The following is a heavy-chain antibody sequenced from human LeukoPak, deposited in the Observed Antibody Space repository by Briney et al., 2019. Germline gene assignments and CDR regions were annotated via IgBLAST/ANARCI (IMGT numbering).Heavy chain of an antibody. CDR3: ARTRYSSSSLGFGDY. Sequence: GGSLRLSCAASGFTFSSHWMSWVRQAPGKGLEWVANIKQDGSEKYYVDSVKGRFTISRDNAKNSLYLQMNSLRAEDTAVYYCARTRYSSSSLGFGDYWGQGTLVTVSS. CDR2: IKQDGSEK. J-gene: IGHJ4*02. D-gene: IGHD6-6*01. CDR1: GFTFSSHW. V-gene: IGHV3-7*01.